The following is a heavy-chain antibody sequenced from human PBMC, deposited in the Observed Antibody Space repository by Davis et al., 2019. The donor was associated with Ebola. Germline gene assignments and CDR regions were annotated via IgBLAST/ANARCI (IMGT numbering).Heavy chain of an antibody. J-gene: IGHJ6*02. Sequence: LRLSCAISGDSVSSGVWNWIRQSPSCGLEWLGRTYYKSKWYNDYAASVKSRITINPDTSKNQFTLQLTSVTPEDTALYYCARGWLRGGMDVWGEGTTVTV. CDR2: TYYKSKWYN. CDR3: ARGWLRGGMDV. CDR1: GDSVSSGV. D-gene: IGHD5-18*01. V-gene: IGHV6-1*01.